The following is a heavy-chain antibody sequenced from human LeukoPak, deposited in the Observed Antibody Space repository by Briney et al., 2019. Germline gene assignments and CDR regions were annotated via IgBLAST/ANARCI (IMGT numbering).Heavy chain of an antibody. CDR2: IYYSGST. D-gene: IGHD6-19*01. V-gene: IGHV4-59*08. CDR1: GGSFSGYY. CDR3: ARAVSGRFDY. J-gene: IGHJ4*02. Sequence: SETLSLTCAVYGGSFSGYYWSWIRQPPGKGLEWTGYIYYSGSTNYNPSLKSRVTISVDTSKNQFSLKLSSVTAADTVIYYCARAVSGRFDYWGQGTLVTVSS.